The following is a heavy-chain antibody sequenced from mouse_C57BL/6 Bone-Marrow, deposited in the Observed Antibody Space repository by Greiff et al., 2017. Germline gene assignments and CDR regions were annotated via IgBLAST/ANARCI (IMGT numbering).Heavy chain of an antibody. CDR3: ARRGLLWLRRRDWYFDV. CDR1: GYTFTSYW. V-gene: IGHV1-50*01. Sequence: QVQLQQPGAELVKPGASVKLSCKASGYTFTSYWMQWVKQRPGQGLEWIGEIDPSDSYTNYNQKFKGKATLTVDTSSSTAYMQLSSLTSEDSAVYYCARRGLLWLRRRDWYFDVWGTGTTVTVSS. CDR2: IDPSDSYT. D-gene: IGHD2-2*01. J-gene: IGHJ1*03.